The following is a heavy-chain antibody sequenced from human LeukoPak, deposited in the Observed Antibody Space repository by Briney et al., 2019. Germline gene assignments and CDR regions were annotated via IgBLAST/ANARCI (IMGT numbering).Heavy chain of an antibody. CDR2: ITSSSNAM. CDR1: GFTFSSYS. J-gene: IGHJ4*01. V-gene: IGHV3-48*02. D-gene: IGHD3-10*01. Sequence: GGSLRLSCAASGFTFSSYSMNWVRQAPGKGLEWISYITSSSNAMCYADSVKGRFIISRDNAKNSLYLQMSSLRDEDTAVYYCARDIYYSFGYWGQGSLVTVSS. CDR3: ARDIYYSFGY.